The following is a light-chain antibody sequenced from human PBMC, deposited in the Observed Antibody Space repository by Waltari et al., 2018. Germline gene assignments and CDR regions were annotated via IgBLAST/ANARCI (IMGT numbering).Light chain of an antibody. CDR1: QSVSSN. CDR2: GAS. V-gene: IGKV3-15*01. Sequence: EIVMTQPPATLSVSPGDRATLSCRASQSVSSNLAWYQQKPGKAPRLLIYGASTRATGIPARFSGSGSGTEFTLTISSMQSEDFAVYYCQQYNNWPRTFGQGTKVEIK. J-gene: IGKJ1*01. CDR3: QQYNNWPRT.